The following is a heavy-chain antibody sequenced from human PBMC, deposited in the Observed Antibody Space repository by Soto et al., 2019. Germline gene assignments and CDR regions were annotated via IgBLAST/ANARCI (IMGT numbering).Heavy chain of an antibody. V-gene: IGHV1-46*03. CDR1: GYTFTSYY. J-gene: IGHJ4*02. Sequence: GASVKVSCKASGYTFTSYYIHWVRQAPGQGLEWVGVFNPSGGITNYAQKLQGRVTMTRDTSTSTVYMELSSLRSEDTAVYYCARVSSPYSSSWTYDYWGQGTLVTVSS. D-gene: IGHD6-13*01. CDR3: ARVSSPYSSSWTYDY. CDR2: FNPSGGIT.